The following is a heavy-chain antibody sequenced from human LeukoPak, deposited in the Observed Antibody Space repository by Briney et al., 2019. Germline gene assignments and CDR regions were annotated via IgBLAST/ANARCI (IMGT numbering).Heavy chain of an antibody. CDR1: GGSFSGYY. D-gene: IGHD3-22*01. CDR2: INHSGST. Sequence: SETLSLTCAVYGGSFSGYYWSWIRQPPGKGLEWIGEINHSGSTNYNPSLKSRVTISVDTSKNQFSLKLSSVTAADTAVYYCARGPRSQYHYYHSSDHDYWGQGTPVTVSS. CDR3: ARGPRSQYHYYHSSDHDY. J-gene: IGHJ4*02. V-gene: IGHV4-34*01.